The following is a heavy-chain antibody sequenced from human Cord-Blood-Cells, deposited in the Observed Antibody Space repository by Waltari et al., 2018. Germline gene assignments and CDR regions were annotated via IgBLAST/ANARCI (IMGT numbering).Heavy chain of an antibody. J-gene: IGHJ4*02. CDR3: AIASFGEFDY. V-gene: IGHV4-30-4*08. D-gene: IGHD3-10*01. Sequence: QVQLQESGPGLVKPSQTLSLTCTVSGGSISSGAYYWSWIRQPPGKGLEWIGDIYYSGSTYYNPSLKSRVTLSVDTSNNQFALKLSSVTAADTAVYYCAIASFGEFDYWGQGTLVTVSS. CDR2: IYYSGST. CDR1: GGSISSGAYY.